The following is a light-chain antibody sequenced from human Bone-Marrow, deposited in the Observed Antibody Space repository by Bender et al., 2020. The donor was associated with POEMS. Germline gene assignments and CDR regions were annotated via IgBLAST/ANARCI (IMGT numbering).Light chain of an antibody. CDR1: GSDVGRYKY. Sequence: QSALTQPPSAAGSPGQSVTISCTGSGSDVGRYKYVSWYQHKPGKAPKLMIYEVSERPSGVPDRFSGSKSGNTASLTVSGLQAEDEADYYCSSYSSTSALVVFGGGTKLTVL. V-gene: IGLV2-8*01. CDR3: SSYSSTSALVV. J-gene: IGLJ3*02. CDR2: EVS.